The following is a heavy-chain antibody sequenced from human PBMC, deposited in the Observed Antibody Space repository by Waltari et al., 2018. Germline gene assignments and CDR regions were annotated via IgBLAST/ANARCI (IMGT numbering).Heavy chain of an antibody. CDR3: ARDRGYQDY. D-gene: IGHD3-10*01. V-gene: IGHV4-59*01. CDR2: IYSSGST. J-gene: IGHJ4*02. Sequence: QVQLQESGPGLGKPSATLSPTRPVSAGSISRYYWRWIRQPPGTGLEGIGYIYSSGSTNYNPSLKSRVIISVDTSKNQFSLKVRSMTAADTAVYYCARDRGYQDYWGQGTLVTVSS. CDR1: AGSISRYY.